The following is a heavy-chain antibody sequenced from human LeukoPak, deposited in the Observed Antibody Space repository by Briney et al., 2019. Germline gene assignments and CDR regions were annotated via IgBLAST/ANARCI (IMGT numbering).Heavy chain of an antibody. CDR3: ARGIGYCSSTSCLGYYYYGMDV. CDR1: GYTFTSYG. V-gene: IGHV1-18*01. J-gene: IGHJ6*02. D-gene: IGHD2-2*01. CDR2: ISAYNGNT. Sequence: ASVKVSCKASGYTFTSYGISWVRQAPGQGLEWMGWISAYNGNTNYAQKLQGRVTMTTDTSTSTAYMELRSLRSDDTAVYYCARGIGYCSSTSCLGYYYYGMDVWGQGTTVTVSS.